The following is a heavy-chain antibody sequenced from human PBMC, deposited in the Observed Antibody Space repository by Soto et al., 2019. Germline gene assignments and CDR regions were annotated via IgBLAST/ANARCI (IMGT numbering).Heavy chain of an antibody. CDR1: GYTFTTSG. J-gene: IGHJ2*01. D-gene: IGHD2-15*01. V-gene: IGHV1-18*01. CDR2: ISANNGNT. Sequence: QVPLVQSGAEVKKPGASVKVSCKASGYTFTTSGITWVRQAPGQGLEWMGWISANNGNTNYAQNVQGRVTMTTDTSTSTAYMELRSLRTDDTAVYYCARQRVVVVAATRATGWYFDLWGRGTLVTVSS. CDR3: ARQRVVVVAATRATGWYFDL.